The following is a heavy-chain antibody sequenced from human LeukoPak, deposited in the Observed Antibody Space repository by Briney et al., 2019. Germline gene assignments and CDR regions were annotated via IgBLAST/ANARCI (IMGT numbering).Heavy chain of an antibody. CDR3: AKHPRIAAVWYYYYYYMDV. CDR2: ISGSGGST. J-gene: IGHJ6*03. Sequence: GGSLRLSCAASGCTFSSYAMSWVRQAPGKGLKWVSAISGSGGSTYYADSVKGRFTISRDNSKNTLYLQMNSLRAEDTAVYYCAKHPRIAAVWYYYYYYMDVWGKGTTVTVSS. D-gene: IGHD6-13*01. CDR1: GCTFSSYA. V-gene: IGHV3-23*01.